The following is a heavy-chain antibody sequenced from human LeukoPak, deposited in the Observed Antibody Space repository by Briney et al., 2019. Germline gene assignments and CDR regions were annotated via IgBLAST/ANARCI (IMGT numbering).Heavy chain of an antibody. V-gene: IGHV3-53*01. J-gene: IGHJ4*02. CDR2: VYSGDNT. D-gene: IGHD6-6*01. Sequence: LTGGSLRLSCAASGFAVSSNYMSWVRQAPGKGLEWVSVVYSGDNTYYAASVRGRFTISRDNSKNTLYPRMNSLRPEDTAVYFCARDAANSIAARYDYWGQGTLVTVSS. CDR3: ARDAANSIAARYDY. CDR1: GFAVSSNY.